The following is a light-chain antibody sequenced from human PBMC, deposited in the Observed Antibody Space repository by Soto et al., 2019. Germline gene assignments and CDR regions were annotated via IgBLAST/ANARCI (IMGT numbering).Light chain of an antibody. Sequence: EVALPQFPGTMYLYAGGSATRSCRASESVRSSYVAWYQQRPGQAPRLLIYGASSRATGIPDRLSGSWSGTDFTLTISRLEPEEFAVYDGQQYGSSPPTFGRGTKVDIK. CDR3: QQYGSSPPT. CDR1: ESVRSSY. J-gene: IGKJ1*01. CDR2: GAS. V-gene: IGKV3-20*01.